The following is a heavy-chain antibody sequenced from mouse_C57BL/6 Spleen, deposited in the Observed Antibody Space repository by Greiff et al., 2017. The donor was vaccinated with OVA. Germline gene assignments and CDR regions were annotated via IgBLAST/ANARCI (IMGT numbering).Heavy chain of an antibody. J-gene: IGHJ4*01. D-gene: IGHD6-1*01. CDR2: IYPRDGST. Sequence: QVQLQQSGPELVKPGASVKLSCKASGYTFTSYDINWVKQRPGQGLEWIGWIYPRDGSTKYNEKFKGKATLTVDTSSSTAYMELHSLTSEDSAVYSCANTAVLDTSDYDMDYWGPEASVTVAS. CDR3: ANTAVLDTSDYDMDY. CDR1: GYTFTSYD. V-gene: IGHV1-85*01.